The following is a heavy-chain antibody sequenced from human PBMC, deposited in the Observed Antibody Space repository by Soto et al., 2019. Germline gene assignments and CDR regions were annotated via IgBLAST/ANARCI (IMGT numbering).Heavy chain of an antibody. J-gene: IGHJ4*02. CDR3: AREALTTVVTPRWVFDY. CDR2: INPSGGST. D-gene: IGHD4-17*01. Sequence: QVQLVQSGAEVKKPGASVKVSCKASGYTFTSYYIHWVRQAPGQGLEWMGIINPSGGSTSYAQKYQSRVTMTRDTSTSTVYMELSSLRSEDTAVYYCAREALTTVVTPRWVFDYWGQGTLVTVSS. V-gene: IGHV1-46*03. CDR1: GYTFTSYY.